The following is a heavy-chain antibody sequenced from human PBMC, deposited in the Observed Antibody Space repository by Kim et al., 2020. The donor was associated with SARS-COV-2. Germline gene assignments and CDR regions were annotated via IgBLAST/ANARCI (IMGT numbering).Heavy chain of an antibody. Sequence: SPSFQGHVTISADKSISTAYLQWSSLKASDTAMYYCARQAEMATTNLPDYWGQGTLVTVSS. J-gene: IGHJ4*02. CDR3: ARQAEMATTNLPDY. V-gene: IGHV5-10-1*01. D-gene: IGHD5-12*01.